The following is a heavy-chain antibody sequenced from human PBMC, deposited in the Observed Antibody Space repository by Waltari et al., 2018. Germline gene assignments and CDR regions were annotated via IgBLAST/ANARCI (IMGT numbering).Heavy chain of an antibody. D-gene: IGHD3-3*01. CDR2: ISAYNGNT. J-gene: IGHJ6*02. CDR3: ARLLYYDFWSGFLGTQGMDV. Sequence: QVQLVQSGAEVKKPGASVKVSCKASGYTFTSYGISWVRQAPGQGLEWMGWISAYNGNTNYAQKLQGRVTMTTDTSTSTAYMELRSLRSDDTAVYYCARLLYYDFWSGFLGTQGMDVWGQGTTVIVSS. V-gene: IGHV1-18*01. CDR1: GYTFTSYG.